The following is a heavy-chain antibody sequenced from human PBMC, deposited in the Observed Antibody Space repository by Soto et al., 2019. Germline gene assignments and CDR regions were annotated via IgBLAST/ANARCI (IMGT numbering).Heavy chain of an antibody. CDR2: IIPIFGTA. Sequence: LVKVSCKASGGTFSSYAISWVRQAPGQGLEWMGGIIPIFGTANYAQKFQGRVTITADKSTSTAYMELSSLRSEDTAVYYCARDVGLSGTAYNWFDPWGQGTLVTVSS. J-gene: IGHJ5*02. CDR1: GGTFSSYA. V-gene: IGHV1-69*06. D-gene: IGHD2-15*01. CDR3: ARDVGLSGTAYNWFDP.